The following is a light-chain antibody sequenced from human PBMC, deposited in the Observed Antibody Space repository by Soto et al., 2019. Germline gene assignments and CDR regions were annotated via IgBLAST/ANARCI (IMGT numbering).Light chain of an antibody. CDR2: GAS. Sequence: EIVLTQSPGSLSLSPGERATLSCRASQTIVGTYLAWYQQKPGQAPRLLIYGASSSASGIPDRFSGGGSGTDFAFTITILEPEDSAVYYYQLRGFGQGTKVEIK. J-gene: IGKJ1*01. CDR1: QTIVGTY. CDR3: QLRG. V-gene: IGKV3-20*01.